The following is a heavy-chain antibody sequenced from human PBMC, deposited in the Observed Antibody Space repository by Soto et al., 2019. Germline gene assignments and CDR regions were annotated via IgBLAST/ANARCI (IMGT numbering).Heavy chain of an antibody. D-gene: IGHD6-19*01. CDR2: ISANGGRA. V-gene: IGHV3-23*01. CDR3: AKDRVALAGMGFFDS. Sequence: EVQLLESGGGLVPPGRSLRLSCEASGFSLSNFALSWVRQAPGKGLEWVSVISANGGRATYADSVKGRFTISRDNSKNELYLEMSSLRADDTATYYCAKDRVALAGMGFFDSWGQGTLVIVSS. CDR1: GFSLSNFA. J-gene: IGHJ4*02.